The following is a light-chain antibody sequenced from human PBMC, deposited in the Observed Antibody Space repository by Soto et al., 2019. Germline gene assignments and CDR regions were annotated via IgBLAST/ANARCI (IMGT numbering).Light chain of an antibody. Sequence: EIVLTQSPGTLSLSPGERVTLSCRASQSVNSNYLAWYQQRPGQAPRLLIYGASSRATGIPDRFSGSGSGTAFNLTISILETEDFAVYYCQQYGGSAYTFGPGTKLEIK. J-gene: IGKJ2*01. CDR2: GAS. CDR3: QQYGGSAYT. V-gene: IGKV3-20*01. CDR1: QSVNSNY.